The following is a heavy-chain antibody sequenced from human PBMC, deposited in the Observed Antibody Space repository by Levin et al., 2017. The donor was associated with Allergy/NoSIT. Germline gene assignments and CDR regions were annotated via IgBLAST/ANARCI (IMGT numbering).Heavy chain of an antibody. V-gene: IGHV3-21*01. D-gene: IGHD5-12*01. CDR2: ISSSSSYI. Sequence: GGSLRLSCAASGFTFSSYSMNWVRQAPGKGLEWVSSISSSSSYIYYADSVKSRFTISRDNAKNSLYLQMNSLRAEDTAVYYCCYFPSGYDWGNWFDPWGQGTLVTVSS. CDR1: GFTFSSYS. CDR3: CYFPSGYDWGNWFDP. J-gene: IGHJ5*02.